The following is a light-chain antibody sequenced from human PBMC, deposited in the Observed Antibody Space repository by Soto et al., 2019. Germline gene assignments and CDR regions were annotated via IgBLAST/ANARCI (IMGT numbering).Light chain of an antibody. J-gene: IGKJ5*01. CDR3: QQSYSTPPT. V-gene: IGKV1-39*01. CDR2: AAS. CDR1: RSISSY. Sequence: DIHITQSPSSLSASVGDRVTITCRASRSISSYLNWYQQKPGKAPKLLIYAASSLQSGVPSRFSGSGSGTDFTLTISSLQPEDFATYYCQQSYSTPPTFGQGTRLEIK.